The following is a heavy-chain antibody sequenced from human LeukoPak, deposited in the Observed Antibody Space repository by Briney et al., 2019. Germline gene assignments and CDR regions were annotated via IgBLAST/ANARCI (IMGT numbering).Heavy chain of an antibody. D-gene: IGHD2-15*01. V-gene: IGHV3-21*01. CDR3: ARAVYCSGGGCFWYFDL. Sequence: GGSLRLSCAASGISFSNYSMNWVRQAPGKGLEWVSLISSSSRFIYYGVSVKGRFTISRDNAKKSLYLQMNSLRAEDTAVYYCARAVYCSGGGCFWYFDLWGRGTLVTVPS. J-gene: IGHJ2*01. CDR2: ISSSSRFI. CDR1: GISFSNYS.